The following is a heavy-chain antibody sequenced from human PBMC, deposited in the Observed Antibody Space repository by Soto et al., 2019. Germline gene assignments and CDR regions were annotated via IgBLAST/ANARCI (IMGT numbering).Heavy chain of an antibody. Sequence: QVQLVESGGGVVQPGRSLRLSCAASGFTFSSYGMHWVRQAPGKGLEWVAVIWYDGSNKYYADSVKGRFPISRANSKNTLYLQMNSLRAEDTAVYYCARDTTLYYYYGMDVWGQGTTVTVSS. D-gene: IGHD1-1*01. CDR2: IWYDGSNK. CDR3: ARDTTLYYYYGMDV. V-gene: IGHV3-33*01. CDR1: GFTFSSYG. J-gene: IGHJ6*02.